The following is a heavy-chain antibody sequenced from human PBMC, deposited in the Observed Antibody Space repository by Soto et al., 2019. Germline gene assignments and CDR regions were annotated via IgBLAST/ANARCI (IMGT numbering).Heavy chain of an antibody. D-gene: IGHD6-19*01. CDR3: AKSWGDSAWYYFDY. J-gene: IGHJ4*02. CDR2: ISYDGSNK. Sequence: QVQLVESGGGVVQPGRSLRLSCAASGFTFNNYGIHWVRQAPGKGLEWVAVISYDGSNKYYADSVKGRFTISRDNPKNTLYLEMNSLRAEDTAVYYCAKSWGDSAWYYFDYWGQGTLVTVSS. V-gene: IGHV3-30*18. CDR1: GFTFNNYG.